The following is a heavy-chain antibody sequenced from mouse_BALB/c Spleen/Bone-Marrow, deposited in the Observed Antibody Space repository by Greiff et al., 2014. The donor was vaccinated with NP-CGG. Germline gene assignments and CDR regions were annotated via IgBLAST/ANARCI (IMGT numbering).Heavy chain of an antibody. V-gene: IGHV14-3*02. CDR1: GFNIKDTY. CDR3: TRPSFYYGSSYWYFDV. CDR2: IDPANGDT. Sequence: VQLQQSGSELVKPGVSVKLSCAASGFNIKDTYMHWVKQRLEQGLEWIGRIDPANGDTKYDPKFQGKATITADTSSNTAYLQLSSLTSVDTAVYYCTRPSFYYGSSYWYFDVWGAGTTVTVSS. J-gene: IGHJ1*01. D-gene: IGHD1-1*01.